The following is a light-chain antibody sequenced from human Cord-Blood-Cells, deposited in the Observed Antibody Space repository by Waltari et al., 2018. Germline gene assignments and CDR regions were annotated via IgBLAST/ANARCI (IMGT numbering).Light chain of an antibody. J-gene: IGLJ2*01. CDR1: SSDVGGYNY. V-gene: IGLV2-14*01. CDR2: DVS. CDR3: SSYTSSSTLV. Sequence: QSALTQPASVSGSPGQSITISCTGTSSDVGGYNYVSWYQQHPGKAPKLMIYDVSNRPPGVSNRFSGSKSGNTASLTIPGLQAEDEADYYCSSYTSSSTLVFGGGTKLTVL.